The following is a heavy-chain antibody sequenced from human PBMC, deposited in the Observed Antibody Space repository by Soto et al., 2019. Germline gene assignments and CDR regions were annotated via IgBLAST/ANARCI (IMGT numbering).Heavy chain of an antibody. Sequence: QLQLQESGPGLVKPSETLSLTCTVSGGSISSRSHYWGWIRQSPGKHLEWIGSSLYRGSTHYNPSLKTRVIISVDTSKNQVSLKLYSVTAADTAVYYCATADGFGVVTPFFEYWGQGILVTVSS. CDR1: GGSISSRSHY. V-gene: IGHV4-39*01. CDR3: ATADGFGVVTPFFEY. D-gene: IGHD3-3*01. CDR2: SLYRGST. J-gene: IGHJ4*02.